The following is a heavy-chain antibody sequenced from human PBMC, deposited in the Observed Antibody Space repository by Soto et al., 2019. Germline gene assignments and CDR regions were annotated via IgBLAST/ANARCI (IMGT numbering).Heavy chain of an antibody. CDR1: GYTFTSYA. J-gene: IGHJ6*02. D-gene: IGHD3-3*01. CDR2: INAGNGNT. CDR3: ARANTIFGVVDPYYYYGMDV. Sequence: ASVEVSCKASGYTFTSYAIHWVRQAPGQRLEWMGWINAGNGNTKYSQKFQGRVTITRDTSASTAYMELSSLRSDDTAVYYCARANTIFGVVDPYYYYGMDVWGQGTTVTVSS. V-gene: IGHV1-3*01.